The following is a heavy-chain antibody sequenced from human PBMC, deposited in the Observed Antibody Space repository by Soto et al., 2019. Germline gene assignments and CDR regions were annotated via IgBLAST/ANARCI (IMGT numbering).Heavy chain of an antibody. D-gene: IGHD5-18*01. CDR3: ARDPGRSYGPD. J-gene: IGHJ4*02. CDR1: GFTVSSNY. Sequence: EVQLVESGGGLVQPGGSLRLSCAASGFTVSSNYMSWVRQAPGKGLEWVSVIYSGGSTYYADSVKGRFTISRDNSKNTLYLQMNSLRAEETAVYYCARDPGRSYGPDWGQGTLVTVSS. CDR2: IYSGGST. V-gene: IGHV3-66*01.